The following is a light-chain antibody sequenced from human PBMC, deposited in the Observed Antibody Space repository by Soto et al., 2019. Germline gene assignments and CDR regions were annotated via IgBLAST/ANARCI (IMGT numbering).Light chain of an antibody. CDR3: QQRSNWPPRLT. J-gene: IGKJ4*01. Sequence: EIVLTQSPATLSLSPGERATLSCRASQSVSSYLAWYQQKPGQAPRRLIYDASNRATGIPARFSGSGSGTDFTLTISSLEPEDFAVYYCQQRSNWPPRLTFGGGTKVDIK. CDR2: DAS. V-gene: IGKV3-11*01. CDR1: QSVSSY.